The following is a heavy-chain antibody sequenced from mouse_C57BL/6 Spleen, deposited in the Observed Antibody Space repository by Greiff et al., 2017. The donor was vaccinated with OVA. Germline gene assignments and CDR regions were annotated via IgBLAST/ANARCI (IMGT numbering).Heavy chain of an antibody. CDR1: GYTFTSYW. J-gene: IGHJ1*03. CDR3: ARRPIYYSNYEYFDV. Sequence: QVQLQQSGAELVKPGASVKLSCKASGYTFTSYWMHWVKQRPGQGLAWIGMIHPNSGSPTYNEKFQSKATLPVAQYSSTAYMQRSSLTSEDSAVYYCARRPIYYSNYEYFDVWGTGTTVTVSS. CDR2: IHPNSGSP. V-gene: IGHV1-64*01. D-gene: IGHD2-5*01.